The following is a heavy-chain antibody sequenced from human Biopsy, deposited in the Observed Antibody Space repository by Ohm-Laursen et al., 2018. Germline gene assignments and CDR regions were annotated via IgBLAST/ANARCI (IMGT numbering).Heavy chain of an antibody. V-gene: IGHV3-9*01. CDR3: AKDRYNYTPIGGFSMDV. J-gene: IGHJ6*02. CDR2: ISWSNDNI. CDR1: GFNFNHYA. Sequence: SLRLSCAASGFNFNHYAMQWVRQVPGKGLEWVSSISWSNDNIHYADPVKGRFTISRDNSRDTLYLQMSSLRAEDTAVYYCAKDRYNYTPIGGFSMDVWGQGTTVTVSS. D-gene: IGHD5-18*01.